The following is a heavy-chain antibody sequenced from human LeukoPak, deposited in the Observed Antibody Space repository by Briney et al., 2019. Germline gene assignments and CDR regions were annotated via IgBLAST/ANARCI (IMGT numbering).Heavy chain of an antibody. V-gene: IGHV4-39*01. Sequence: SETLSLTCTVSGGSISSSSYYWGRLRQPPGKGLEWIGSIYYSGSTYYNPSLKSRVTISVDTSKNQFSLKLSSVTAADTAVYYCARRSGDSSGYYYVFWFDPWGQGTLVTVSS. D-gene: IGHD3-22*01. CDR3: ARRSGDSSGYYYVFWFDP. CDR2: IYYSGST. CDR1: GGSISSSSYY. J-gene: IGHJ5*02.